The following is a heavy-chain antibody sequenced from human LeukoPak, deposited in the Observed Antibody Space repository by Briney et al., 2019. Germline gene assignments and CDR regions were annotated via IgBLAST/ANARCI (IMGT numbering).Heavy chain of an antibody. Sequence: GGSLRLSCAASGFTFSSYAMSWVRQAPGKGLEWVSSISSSSSYIYYADSVKGRFTISRDNAKNSLYLQMNSLRAEDTAVYYCARDPGGDWFDPWGQGTLVTVSS. CDR2: ISSSSSYI. J-gene: IGHJ5*02. V-gene: IGHV3-21*01. CDR3: ARDPGGDWFDP. D-gene: IGHD4-17*01. CDR1: GFTFSSYA.